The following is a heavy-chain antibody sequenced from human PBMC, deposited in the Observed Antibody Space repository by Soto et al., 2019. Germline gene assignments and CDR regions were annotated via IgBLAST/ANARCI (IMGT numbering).Heavy chain of an antibody. V-gene: IGHV4-31*03. CDR2: IYYSGST. CDR1: GGSISSGGYY. J-gene: IGHJ4*02. Sequence: QVQLQESGPGLVKPSQTLSLTCTVSGGSISSGGYYWSWIRQHPGKGLEWIGYIYYSGSTYYNPSLKSRVTRSVDTSKNQFSLKLSSVTAADTAVYYCARGSLAARPGEAKAYYFDYWGQGTLVTVSS. D-gene: IGHD6-6*01. CDR3: ARGSLAARPGEAKAYYFDY.